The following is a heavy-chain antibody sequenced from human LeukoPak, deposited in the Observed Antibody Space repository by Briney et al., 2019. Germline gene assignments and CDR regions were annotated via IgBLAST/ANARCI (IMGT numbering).Heavy chain of an antibody. Sequence: PSQTLSLTCTVSGDSISSGDHYWRWIRQPPGKGLEWIGYIHYSGSTYYNPSVKSRVIISVAMSKNQFSLSLDSLTAADSAVYYCARAAADTNSWYYFDYWGQGTLVTVSS. CDR2: IHYSGST. CDR1: GDSISSGDHY. D-gene: IGHD2/OR15-2a*01. CDR3: ARAAADTNSWYYFDY. V-gene: IGHV4-30-4*01. J-gene: IGHJ4*02.